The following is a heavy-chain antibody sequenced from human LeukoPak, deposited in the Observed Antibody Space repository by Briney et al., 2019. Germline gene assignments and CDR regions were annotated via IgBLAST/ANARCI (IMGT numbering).Heavy chain of an antibody. Sequence: GGSLRLSCAASGFTFSSYGMSWVRQAPGRGLEWVSTITDNGGTSYYADSVKGRFTTSRDSSKNMLYLQMNSVRVEDTALYYCAKLIPYSGWPYDYWGQGTLVTVSS. J-gene: IGHJ4*02. CDR1: GFTFSSYG. CDR2: ITDNGGTS. D-gene: IGHD5-12*01. V-gene: IGHV3-23*01. CDR3: AKLIPYSGWPYDY.